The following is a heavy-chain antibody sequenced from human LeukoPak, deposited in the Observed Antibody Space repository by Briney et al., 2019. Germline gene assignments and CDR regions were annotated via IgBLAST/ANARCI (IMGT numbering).Heavy chain of an antibody. Sequence: SETLSLTCTVSGGSISSHHWSWIRQSPGKGLEWIGYIYYSGGTTYNPSLKSRVSISIDTSKNQFSLRLSSVTAADTAVYYCARETKYFFDPWGQGALVTVSS. CDR1: GGSISSHH. V-gene: IGHV4-59*11. CDR2: IYYSGGT. D-gene: IGHD3-9*01. CDR3: ARETKYFFDP. J-gene: IGHJ5*02.